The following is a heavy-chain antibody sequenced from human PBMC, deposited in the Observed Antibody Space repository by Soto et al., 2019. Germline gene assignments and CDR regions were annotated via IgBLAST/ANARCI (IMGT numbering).Heavy chain of an antibody. V-gene: IGHV4-59*01. Sequence: QVQLQESGPGLVKPSETLSLTCTVSGGSISSYYWSWIRQPPGKGLEWIGYIYYSGSTNYNPSLKSRVTISVDTSKNQFSLKLSSVTAADTAVYYCARCRSGGSNSFDYWGQGTLVTVSS. CDR2: IYYSGST. CDR3: ARCRSGGSNSFDY. J-gene: IGHJ4*02. D-gene: IGHD2-15*01. CDR1: GGSISSYY.